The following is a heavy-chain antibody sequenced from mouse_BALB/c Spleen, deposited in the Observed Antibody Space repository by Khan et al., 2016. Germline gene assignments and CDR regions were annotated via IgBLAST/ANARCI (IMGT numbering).Heavy chain of an antibody. J-gene: IGHJ2*01. CDR1: GFTFSSYA. Sequence: EVELVESGGGLVKPGGSLKFSCAASGFTFSSYAMSWVRQTPEKRLEWVASISSGGSSFYPDILKDRFTISRDNARNILYLQMSSLRSEDTAMYYCATNVYYLDYWGQGTTLTVSS. V-gene: IGHV5-6-5*01. CDR2: ISSGGSS. CDR3: ATNVYYLDY.